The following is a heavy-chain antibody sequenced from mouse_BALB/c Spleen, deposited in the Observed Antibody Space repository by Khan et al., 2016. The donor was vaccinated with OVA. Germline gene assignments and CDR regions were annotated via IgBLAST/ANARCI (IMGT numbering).Heavy chain of an antibody. CDR1: GYTFTSTT. CDR3: ARRKTGYALDY. CDR2: ITPRSGYT. J-gene: IGHJ4*01. V-gene: IGHV1-4*01. Sequence: VQLQESGAELARPGASVKMSCKASGYTFTSTTMHWVKQRPGQGLEWIGYITPRSGYTDYTQRFKDKATLTADKSSSTAYLQLSSLTSEDSAVYYCARRKTGYALDYWGLGTSVTVSS.